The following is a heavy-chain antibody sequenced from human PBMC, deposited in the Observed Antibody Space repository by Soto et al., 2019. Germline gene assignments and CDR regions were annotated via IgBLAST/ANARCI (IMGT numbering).Heavy chain of an antibody. CDR1: GGSISNYY. V-gene: IGHV4-59*01. Sequence: PSETLSLTCTVSGGSISNYYWSWIRQPPGKGLEWIGYIYFSGSANYNPSLKSRVTISVDTSKNQFSLKLTSVTAADTAVYFCVRATSYFSDIWGQGTMVTVSS. D-gene: IGHD3-10*01. CDR3: VRATSYFSDI. CDR2: IYFSGSA. J-gene: IGHJ3*02.